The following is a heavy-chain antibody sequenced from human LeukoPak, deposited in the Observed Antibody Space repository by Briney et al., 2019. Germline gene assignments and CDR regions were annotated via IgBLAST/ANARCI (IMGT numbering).Heavy chain of an antibody. CDR1: GYTFTGYY. D-gene: IGHD6-13*01. Sequence: ASVEVSCKASGYTFTGYYMHWVRQAPGQGLEWMGWINPNSGGTNYAQKFQGRVTMTRDTSISTAYMELSSLRSEDTAVYYCARGGREAAAGTYYYYYYMDVWGKGTTVTISS. J-gene: IGHJ6*03. V-gene: IGHV1-2*02. CDR3: ARGGREAAAGTYYYYYYMDV. CDR2: INPNSGGT.